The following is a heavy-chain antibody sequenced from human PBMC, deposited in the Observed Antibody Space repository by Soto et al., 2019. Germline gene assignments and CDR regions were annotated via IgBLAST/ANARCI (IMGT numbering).Heavy chain of an antibody. CDR3: ARTPLAAACMGEHFDY. CDR1: GGTFSSYA. CDR2: IIPIFGTA. V-gene: IGHV1-69*01. J-gene: IGHJ4*02. Sequence: QVQLVQSGAEVKKPGSSVKVSCKASGGTFSSYAISWVRQAPGQGLAWMGGIIPIFGTANYAQKFQGRVTITADESTSTADMELSSLRSEDTAVYYCARTPLAAACMGEHFDYWGQGTLVTVSS. D-gene: IGHD6-13*01.